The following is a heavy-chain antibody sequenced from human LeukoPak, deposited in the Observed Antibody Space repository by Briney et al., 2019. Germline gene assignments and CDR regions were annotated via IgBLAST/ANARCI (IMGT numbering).Heavy chain of an antibody. CDR2: VYTSGST. D-gene: IGHD2-2*02. V-gene: IGHV4-61*02. J-gene: IGHJ3*02. CDR1: GGSISSGSYY. CDR3: ARDAGYCSSTSCYTEDAFDI. Sequence: SETLSLTCTVSGGSISSGSYYWSWIRQPAGKGLEWIGLVYTSGSTNYNPSLKGRVTISVDTSKNQFSLKLSSVTATDTAVYSCARDAGYCSSTSCYTEDAFDIWGQGTMVTVSS.